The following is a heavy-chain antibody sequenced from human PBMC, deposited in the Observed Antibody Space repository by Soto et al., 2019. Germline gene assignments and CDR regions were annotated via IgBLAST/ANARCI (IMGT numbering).Heavy chain of an antibody. CDR1: GYSVSSSDYY. J-gene: IGHJ6*02. Sequence: SETLSLTCSVSGYSVSSSDYYWAWLRQPPGKGLEWIGSMLYSGLTYYNPSLKSRVTLSVYTSKNQFSVRLNSVTDSDTAVYYCAPLSVSLSGPYGIHVWGQGATVTVSS. D-gene: IGHD2-15*01. CDR3: APLSVSLSGPYGIHV. V-gene: IGHV4-39*01. CDR2: MLYSGLT.